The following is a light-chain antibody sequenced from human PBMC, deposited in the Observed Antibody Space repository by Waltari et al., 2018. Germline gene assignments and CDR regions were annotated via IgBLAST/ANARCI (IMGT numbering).Light chain of an antibody. J-gene: IGKJ1*01. CDR3: QQYNNWPPVT. Sequence: EMVMTQSPTTLSVSPGERATLSCRASQSVSSNLAWYQQKPGQPPRLLISGASTRATGIPARFSGSGSGTEFTLTISSLQSEDFAVYHCQQYNNWPPVTFGQGTRVDMK. V-gene: IGKV3-15*01. CDR1: QSVSSN. CDR2: GAS.